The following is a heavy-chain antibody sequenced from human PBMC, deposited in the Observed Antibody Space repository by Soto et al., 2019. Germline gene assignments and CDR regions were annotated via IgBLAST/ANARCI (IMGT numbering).Heavy chain of an antibody. CDR3: ARYSSGWYLHVGGGAFDI. J-gene: IGHJ3*02. CDR1: GGSISSYY. Sequence: XXTLSLPFTVSGGSISSYYWRWIRQPPGKGLEWIGYIYYSGSTNYNPSLKSRVTISVDTSKNQFSLKLSSVTAADTAVYYCARYSSGWYLHVGGGAFDIWGQGTMVTVSS. CDR2: IYYSGST. D-gene: IGHD6-19*01. V-gene: IGHV4-59*08.